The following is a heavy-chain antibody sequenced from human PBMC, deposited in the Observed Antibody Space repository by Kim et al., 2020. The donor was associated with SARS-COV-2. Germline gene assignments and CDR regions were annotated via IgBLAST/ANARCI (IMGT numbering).Heavy chain of an antibody. Sequence: DSVKARFTISRDNSKNTLYLQMNSLRAEDTAVYYCAKVFLRRRRDYYFDYWGQGTLVTVSS. CDR3: AKVFLRRRRDYYFDY. D-gene: IGHD2-21*01. V-gene: IGHV3-30*02. J-gene: IGHJ4*02.